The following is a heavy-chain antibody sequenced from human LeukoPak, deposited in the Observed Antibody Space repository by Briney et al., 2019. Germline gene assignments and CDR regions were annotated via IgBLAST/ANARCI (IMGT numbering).Heavy chain of an antibody. CDR1: GYTFTGYY. J-gene: IGHJ4*02. Sequence: ASVKVSCKASGYTFTGYYMHWARQAPGQGLEWMGWINPNSGGTNYAQKFQGRVTMTRDTSISTAYMELSRLRSDDTAVYYCARDSSSRVLYYFDYWGQGTLVTVSS. V-gene: IGHV1-2*02. CDR2: INPNSGGT. CDR3: ARDSSSRVLYYFDY. D-gene: IGHD6-6*01.